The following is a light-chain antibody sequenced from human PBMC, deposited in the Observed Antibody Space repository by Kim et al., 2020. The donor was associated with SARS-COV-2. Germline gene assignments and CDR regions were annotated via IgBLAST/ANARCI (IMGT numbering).Light chain of an antibody. CDR1: SSDVGGYSY. V-gene: IGLV2-11*01. J-gene: IGLJ3*02. Sequence: QSALTQPPSVSGSPGQSVTISCTGTSSDVGGYSYVSWYQQHPGKAPRLMIYAVTKRPSGVPDRFSGSKSGNTASLSISGLQAEDEADYYCCSYAGSYTWVFGGGTQLTVL. CDR3: CSYAGSYTWV. CDR2: AVT.